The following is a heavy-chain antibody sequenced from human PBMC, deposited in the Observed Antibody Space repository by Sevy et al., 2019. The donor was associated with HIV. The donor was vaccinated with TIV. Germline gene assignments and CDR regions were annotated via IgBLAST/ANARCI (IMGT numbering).Heavy chain of an antibody. CDR2: TYNRSKWYH. D-gene: IGHD3-10*01. CDR3: ARVWAPYGSGSYPFDY. Sequence: SQTLSLTCAISGDSVSSNSAAWNWIRQSPSRGLEWLGRTYNRSKWYHDYAVSVKSRITINPDTSKNQFSLQLNSVTPEDTAVYYCARVWAPYGSGSYPFDYWGQGTLVTVSS. J-gene: IGHJ4*02. V-gene: IGHV6-1*01. CDR1: GDSVSSNSAA.